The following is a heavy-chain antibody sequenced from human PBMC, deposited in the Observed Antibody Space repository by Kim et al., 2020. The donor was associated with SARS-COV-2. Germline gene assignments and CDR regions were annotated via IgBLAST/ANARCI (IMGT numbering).Heavy chain of an antibody. CDR3: ARARLLWFGELLPSAFDI. CDR2: ISAYNGNT. Sequence: ASVKVSCKASGYTFTSYGISWVRQAPGQGLEWMGWISAYNGNTNYAQKLQGRVTMTTDTSTSTAYMELRSLRSDDTAVYYCARARLLWFGELLPSAFDIWGPGTMVTVSS. D-gene: IGHD3-10*01. V-gene: IGHV1-18*01. CDR1: GYTFTSYG. J-gene: IGHJ3*02.